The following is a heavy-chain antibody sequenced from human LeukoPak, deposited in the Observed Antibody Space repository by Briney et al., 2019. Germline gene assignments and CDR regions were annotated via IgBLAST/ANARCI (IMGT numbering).Heavy chain of an antibody. Sequence: AGGSLRLSCVSSGFTFSTSWMDCVRQAPGKGLEWVANIKQDGSETYYVDSAKGRFTISRDNAKNSLYLQMDSLRVEDTAMYYCSKSLDYWGQGILVTVSS. CDR1: GFTFSTSW. CDR2: IKQDGSET. J-gene: IGHJ4*02. CDR3: SKSLDY. V-gene: IGHV3-7*01.